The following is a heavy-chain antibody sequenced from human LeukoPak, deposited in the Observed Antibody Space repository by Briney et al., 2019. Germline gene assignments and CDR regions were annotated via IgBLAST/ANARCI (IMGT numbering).Heavy chain of an antibody. CDR2: IYYSGST. Sequence: PSETLSLTCTVSGGSISSYYWSWIRQPAGKGLEWIGGIYYSGSTYYNPSLKSRVTISVDTSKNQFSLKLSSVTAADTAVYYCARHFGYSYGRDAFDIWGQGTMVTVSS. CDR1: GGSISSYY. D-gene: IGHD5-18*01. V-gene: IGHV4-59*05. J-gene: IGHJ3*02. CDR3: ARHFGYSYGRDAFDI.